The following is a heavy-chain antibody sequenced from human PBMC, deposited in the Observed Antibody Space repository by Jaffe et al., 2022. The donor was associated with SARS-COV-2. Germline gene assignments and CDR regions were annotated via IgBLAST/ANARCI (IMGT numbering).Heavy chain of an antibody. CDR1: GFTFSTYG. D-gene: IGHD6-6*01. Sequence: QVQLEESGGGVVEPGRSLRLSCTTSGFTFSTYGMHWVRQAPGKGLEWVAVIWYDGSNKNYADSVKGRFTISRDNSKNTLYLQMNSLRVEDTAVYYCAREENIATRRFGFDYWGQGILVTVSS. CDR2: IWYDGSNK. V-gene: IGHV3-33*01. J-gene: IGHJ4*02. CDR3: AREENIATRRFGFDY.